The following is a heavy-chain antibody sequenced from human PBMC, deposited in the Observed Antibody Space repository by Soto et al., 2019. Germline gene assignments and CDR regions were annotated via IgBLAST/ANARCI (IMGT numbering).Heavy chain of an antibody. CDR1: GGSISSGDYY. CDR3: ARYCLHLNAFDI. J-gene: IGHJ3*02. CDR2: IYYSGST. D-gene: IGHD2-15*01. V-gene: IGHV4-30-4*01. Sequence: QVQLQESGPGLVKPSQTLSLTCTVSGGSISSGDYYWSWIRQPPGKGLEWIGYIYYSGSTYYNPSLKRRVTISVDTSKNQSALKLSSVTAADTAVYYCARYCLHLNAFDIWGQGTMVTVSS.